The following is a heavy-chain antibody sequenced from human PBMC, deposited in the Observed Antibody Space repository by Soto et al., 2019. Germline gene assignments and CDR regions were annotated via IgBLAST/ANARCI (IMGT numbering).Heavy chain of an antibody. CDR1: GFTFSSYG. D-gene: IGHD3-22*01. Sequence: SLRLSCAASGFTFSSYGMHWVRQAPGKGLEWVAVISYDGSNKYYADSVKGRFTISRDNSKNTLYLQMNSLRAEDTAVYYCAKDLRSGYYLTNYYYYGMDVWGQGTTVTVSS. CDR3: AKDLRSGYYLTNYYYYGMDV. V-gene: IGHV3-30*18. J-gene: IGHJ6*02. CDR2: ISYDGSNK.